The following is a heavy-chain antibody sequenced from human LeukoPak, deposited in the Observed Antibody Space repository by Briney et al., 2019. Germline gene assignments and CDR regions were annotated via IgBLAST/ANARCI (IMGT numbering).Heavy chain of an antibody. J-gene: IGHJ6*03. CDR3: ARGFMVRGNYYYYYMDV. V-gene: IGHV3-30*14. D-gene: IGHD3-10*01. CDR2: ISYDGSNK. CDR1: GYTFTSYG. Sequence: SCKASGYTFTSYGISWVRQAPGKGLEWVAVISYDGSNKYYADSVKGRFTISRDNSKNTLYLQMGSLRAEDMAVYYCARGFMVRGNYYYYYMDVWGKGTTVTISS.